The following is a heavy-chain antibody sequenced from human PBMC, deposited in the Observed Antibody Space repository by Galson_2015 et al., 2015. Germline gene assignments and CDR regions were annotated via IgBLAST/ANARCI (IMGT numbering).Heavy chain of an antibody. CDR1: GFTFSSYG. CDR3: ARYSLYYYDSSGYDDAFDI. V-gene: IGHV3-53*01. J-gene: IGHJ3*02. D-gene: IGHD3-22*01. CDR2: IYSGGST. Sequence: SLRLSCAASGFTFSSYGMHWVRQAPGKGLEWVSVIYSGGSTYYADSVKGRFTISRDNSKNTLYLQMNSLRAEDTAVYYCARYSLYYYDSSGYDDAFDIWGQGTMVTVSS.